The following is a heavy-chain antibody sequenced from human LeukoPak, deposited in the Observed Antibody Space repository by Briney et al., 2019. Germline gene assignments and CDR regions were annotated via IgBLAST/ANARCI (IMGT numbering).Heavy chain of an antibody. J-gene: IGHJ4*02. Sequence: GGSLRLSCEGSGFTFKSYATSWVRQAPGKGLEWVSGVSGSGDFTDYADSVKGRFTISRDNPKNTLFLQMSSLRVEDTAIYYCAKERYCSGGSCYASHDLHWGQGTLVTVSS. V-gene: IGHV3-23*01. D-gene: IGHD2-15*01. CDR3: AKERYCSGGSCYASHDLH. CDR2: VSGSGDFT. CDR1: GFTFKSYA.